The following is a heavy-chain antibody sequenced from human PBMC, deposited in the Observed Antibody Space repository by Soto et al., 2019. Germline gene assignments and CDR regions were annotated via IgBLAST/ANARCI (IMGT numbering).Heavy chain of an antibody. Sequence: PGGSLRLSCAASGFTFSSYWMHWVRQAPGKGLVWVSRINSDGSSTSYADSVKGRFTISRDNAKNTLYLQMNSLRAEDTAVYYCAREKDSDYYYGMDVWGQGTTVTVYS. CDR2: INSDGSST. J-gene: IGHJ6*02. CDR1: GFTFSSYW. V-gene: IGHV3-74*01. D-gene: IGHD5-18*01. CDR3: AREKDSDYYYGMDV.